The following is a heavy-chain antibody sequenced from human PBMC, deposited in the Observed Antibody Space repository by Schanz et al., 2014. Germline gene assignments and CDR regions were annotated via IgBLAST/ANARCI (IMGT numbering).Heavy chain of an antibody. V-gene: IGHV3-15*01. D-gene: IGHD3-10*01. J-gene: IGHJ5*02. CDR2: IKSTSDGGTT. CDR1: RLTFGNYW. Sequence: VQLVESGGGLVQPGGSLRLSCATSRLTFGNYWMSWVRQGPGNRLEWVGRIKSTSDGGTTDYTAPVKGRFIISRDDSRNTLYLQISGLKTEDTAIYYCSTTPNFYASGTYSWFDPWGQGTRVTVSS. CDR3: STTPNFYASGTYSWFDP.